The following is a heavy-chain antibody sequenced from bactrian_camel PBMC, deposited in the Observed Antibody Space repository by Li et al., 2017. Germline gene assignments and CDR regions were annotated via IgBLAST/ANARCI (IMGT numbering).Heavy chain of an antibody. J-gene: IGHJ6*01. CDR2: ITSGYVT. D-gene: IGHD5*01. Sequence: VQLVESGGGQVQPGGSLRLPCVASGFTRVGYFITWVRQGPGKGLEWISDITSGYVTYYADSVKGRFTISRDNAKNTVYLQLNSLKTEDMAIYYCAAVTWGATDIWFFGYWGQGTQVTVS. V-gene: IGHV3S40*01. CDR3: AAVTWGATDIWFFGY. CDR1: GFTRVGYF.